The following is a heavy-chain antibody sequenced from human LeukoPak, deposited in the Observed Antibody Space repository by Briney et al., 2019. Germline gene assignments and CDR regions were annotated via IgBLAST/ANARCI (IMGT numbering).Heavy chain of an antibody. Sequence: ASVKVSCKASGYTFTGYYMHWVRQAPGQGLEWMGWMNPNSGNTGYAQKFQGRVTMTRNTSISTAYMELSSLRSEDTAVYYCARYNWNDGLDYWGQGTLVTVSS. CDR3: ARYNWNDGLDY. J-gene: IGHJ4*02. D-gene: IGHD1-1*01. CDR2: MNPNSGNT. CDR1: GYTFTGYY. V-gene: IGHV1-8*02.